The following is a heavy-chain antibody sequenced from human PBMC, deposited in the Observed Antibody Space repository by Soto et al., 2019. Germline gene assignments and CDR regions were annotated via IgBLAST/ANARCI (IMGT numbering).Heavy chain of an antibody. J-gene: IGHJ4*02. Sequence: EVQLLESGGNLVQPGGSLRLSCAASGFTFNSYAMSWVRQAPGKGLEWVSGISGSGDRIYYADSVKGRFTISRDNFKNTLYLQMNSLRGDDTAVYYCAKGGQQLVQDYFDSWGQGSLVTVSS. V-gene: IGHV3-23*01. D-gene: IGHD6-13*01. CDR1: GFTFNSYA. CDR3: AKGGQQLVQDYFDS. CDR2: ISGSGDRI.